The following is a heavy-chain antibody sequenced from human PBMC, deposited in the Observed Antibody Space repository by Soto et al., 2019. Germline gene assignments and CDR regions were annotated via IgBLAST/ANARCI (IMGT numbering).Heavy chain of an antibody. V-gene: IGHV4-4*02. CDR1: GGSISSSNW. CDR3: AGPEEGVDY. CDR2: IYHSGST. D-gene: IGHD3-16*01. J-gene: IGHJ4*02. Sequence: QVQLQESGPGLVKPSGTLSLTCAVSGGSISSSNWWSWVRQPPGKGLEWIGEIYHSGSTNYNPSLKGRATISVAKYQNHASLMRSSVTAADTAGYYCAGPEEGVDYGGQGTLGTVSS.